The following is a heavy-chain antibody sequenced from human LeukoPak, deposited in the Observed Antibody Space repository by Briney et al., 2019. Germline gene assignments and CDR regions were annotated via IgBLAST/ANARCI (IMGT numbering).Heavy chain of an antibody. CDR1: GYTFTSYY. CDR2: INPSGGST. Sequence: ASVKVSCKASGYTFTSYYMHWVRQAPGQGLEWMGIINPSGGSTSYAQKFQARVTMTRDTSTNTAYMELSSLRSEDTAVYFCARATLSDYYFNYWGQGTLVTVSS. J-gene: IGHJ4*02. CDR3: ARATLSDYYFNY. V-gene: IGHV1-46*01.